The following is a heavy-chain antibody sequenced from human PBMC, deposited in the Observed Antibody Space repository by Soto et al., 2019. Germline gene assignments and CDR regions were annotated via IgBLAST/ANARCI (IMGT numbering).Heavy chain of an antibody. CDR2: TYYRSRWYN. J-gene: IGHJ6*01. V-gene: IGHV6-1*01. CDR1: GDSVSGNIAA. CDR3: AREEVVVEPADIPRYYYYGMSV. D-gene: IGHD2-2*02. Sequence: SQTLSLTCALSGDSVSGNIAAWIWISQSPSRGLEWLGRTYYRSRWYNDYAVSVKSRITVTPDTSKNQFSLQLKSVTPEDTAVYSCAREEVVVEPADIPRYYYYGMSVWGQRTTVPVSS.